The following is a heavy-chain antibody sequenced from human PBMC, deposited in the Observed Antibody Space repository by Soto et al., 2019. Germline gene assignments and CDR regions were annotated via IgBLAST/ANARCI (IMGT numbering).Heavy chain of an antibody. CDR3: ARARDSSGFYFDY. D-gene: IGHD3-22*01. CDR1: GDSVSSASYS. J-gene: IGHJ4*02. CDR2: IYYSGYT. Sequence: SATLSVTCSVSGDSVSSASYSWAWIRQPPGKGLEWIGYIYYSGYTSYSPSLKSRVTISLDKSKNHFSLKLSSVIAADTAVYYCARARDSSGFYFDYWGQGSLVT. V-gene: IGHV4-61*03.